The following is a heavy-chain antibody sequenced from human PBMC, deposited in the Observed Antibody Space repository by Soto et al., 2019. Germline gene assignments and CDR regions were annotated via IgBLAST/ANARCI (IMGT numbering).Heavy chain of an antibody. CDR2: ISGSGGST. V-gene: IGHV3-23*01. Sequence: EVQLLESGGGLVQPGGSLRLSCAASGFTFSSYAMSWVRQAPGKGLEWVSAISGSGGSTYYADSVKGRFTISRDNSKNTLYLQMNSLRAEDTAVYYCAGSGITMVRGVITSHYYYSYGMDVWGQGTTVTVSS. J-gene: IGHJ6*02. CDR1: GFTFSSYA. CDR3: AGSGITMVRGVITSHYYYSYGMDV. D-gene: IGHD3-10*01.